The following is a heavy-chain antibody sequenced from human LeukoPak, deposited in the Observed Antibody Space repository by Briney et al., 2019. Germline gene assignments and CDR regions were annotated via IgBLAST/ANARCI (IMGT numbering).Heavy chain of an antibody. V-gene: IGHV1-3*01. J-gene: IGHJ4*02. CDR1: GYTFTIYA. CDR3: ARSRYCSGGSCYSGDY. Sequence: EASVKVSCKASGYTFTIYAMHWVRQAPGQRLEWMGWINAGNGNTKYSQKFQGRVTITRDTSASTAYMELSSLRSEDTAVYYCARSRYCSGGSCYSGDYWGQGTLVTVSS. D-gene: IGHD2-15*01. CDR2: INAGNGNT.